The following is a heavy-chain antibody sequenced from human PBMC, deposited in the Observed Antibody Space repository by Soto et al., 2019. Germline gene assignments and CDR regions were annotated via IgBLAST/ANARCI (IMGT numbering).Heavy chain of an antibody. CDR2: ISYDGSNK. CDR3: AKDQGIYYDFWSGYFDY. Sequence: HPGGSLRLSCAASGFTFSSYGMHWVRQAPGKGLEWVAVISYDGSNKYYADSVKGRFTISRDNSKNTLYLQMNSLRAEDTAVYYCAKDQGIYYDFWSGYFDYWGQGTLVTVSS. J-gene: IGHJ4*02. CDR1: GFTFSSYG. D-gene: IGHD3-3*01. V-gene: IGHV3-30*18.